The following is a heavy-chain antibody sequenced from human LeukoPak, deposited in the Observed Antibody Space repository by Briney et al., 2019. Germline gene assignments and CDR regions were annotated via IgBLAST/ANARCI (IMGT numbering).Heavy chain of an antibody. D-gene: IGHD5-12*01. CDR2: IDPSDSYT. V-gene: IGHV5-10-1*01. J-gene: IGHJ4*02. Sequence: GESLKISCKGSGYSFTSYWISWVRQMPGKGLEWMGRIDPSDSYTNYSPSFQGHVTISADKSISTAYLQWNSLKASDTAMCYCARHQYRVATFGYWGQGTLVTVSS. CDR1: GYSFTSYW. CDR3: ARHQYRVATFGY.